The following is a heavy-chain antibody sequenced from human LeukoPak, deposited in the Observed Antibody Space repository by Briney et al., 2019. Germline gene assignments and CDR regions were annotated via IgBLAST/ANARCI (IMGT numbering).Heavy chain of an antibody. D-gene: IGHD1-26*01. CDR3: ARAALVIVGATGALWY. V-gene: IGHV4-59*01. Sequence: SETLSLTCTVSGGSISSYYWSWIRQPPGKGLEWIGYMYYSGSPNYNPSLKSRVTISVDTSKNEFSLNLSSVTAADTAVYYCARAALVIVGATGALWYWGQGTLVTVSS. CDR1: GGSISSYY. J-gene: IGHJ4*02. CDR2: MYYSGSP.